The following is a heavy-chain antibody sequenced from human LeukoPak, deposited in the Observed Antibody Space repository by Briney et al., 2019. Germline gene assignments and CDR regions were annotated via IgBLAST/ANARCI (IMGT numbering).Heavy chain of an antibody. J-gene: IGHJ3*02. CDR3: ARHGFITRGGAFDI. D-gene: IGHD3-22*01. Sequence: SETLSLTCSVPGGPISSSDYHWGWIRQPPGKGLEWIGTIYYSGTTYYNPSLKSRVTVSVDTSKNQFSLKLTSVTASDTAVYYCARHGFITRGGAFDIWGQGTMVTVSS. CDR1: GGPISSSDYH. CDR2: IYYSGTT. V-gene: IGHV4-39*01.